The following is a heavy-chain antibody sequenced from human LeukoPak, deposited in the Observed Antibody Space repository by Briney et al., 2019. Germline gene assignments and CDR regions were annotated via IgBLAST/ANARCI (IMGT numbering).Heavy chain of an antibody. CDR3: TTGVGYYYDSGTFG. Sequence: GGSLRLSCAASGFTFSSYGMHWVRQAPGKGLEWVGRIKRKTDGGTADYAAPVKGRFTISRDDSRNTLYLQMSSLKTEDTAVYYCTTGVGYYYDSGTFGWGQGTLVTVSS. CDR2: IKRKTDGGTA. D-gene: IGHD3-22*01. CDR1: GFTFSSYG. V-gene: IGHV3-15*01. J-gene: IGHJ4*02.